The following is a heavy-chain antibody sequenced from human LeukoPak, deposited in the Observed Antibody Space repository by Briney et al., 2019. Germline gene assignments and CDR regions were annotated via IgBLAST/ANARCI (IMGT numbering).Heavy chain of an antibody. Sequence: SETLSLTCIVSGGSISSYSWTWIRQPAGEGLGWIGRIYTSGTTNYNPSLKSRVTMSVDTSKNQFSLKLSSVTAADTAVYYCAGEAGGGYARAFDIWGQGTMVTVSS. CDR1: GGSISSYS. J-gene: IGHJ3*02. CDR3: AGEAGGGYARAFDI. D-gene: IGHD5-12*01. V-gene: IGHV4-4*07. CDR2: IYTSGTT.